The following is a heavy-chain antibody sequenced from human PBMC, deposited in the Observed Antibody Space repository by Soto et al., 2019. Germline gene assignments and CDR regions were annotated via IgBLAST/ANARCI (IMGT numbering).Heavy chain of an antibody. CDR2: ISSTTNYI. V-gene: IGHV3-21*01. CDR3: ARESEDLTSNFDY. CDR1: GFTFSRYS. J-gene: IGHJ4*02. Sequence: GGSLRLSCAASGFTFSRYSMKWVRQAPGKGLEWVLSISSTTNYIYYADSMKGRFTVSRDNAKNSVYLEMNSLSAEDTAVYYCARESEDLTSNFDYWGQGTLVTVSS.